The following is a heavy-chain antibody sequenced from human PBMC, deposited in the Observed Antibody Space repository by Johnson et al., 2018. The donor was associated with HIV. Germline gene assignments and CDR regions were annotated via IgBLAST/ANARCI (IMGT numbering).Heavy chain of an antibody. V-gene: IGHV3-20*04. Sequence: VQLVESGGGVVRPGGSLRLSCAASGFTFDDYGMSWVRHAPGKGLEWVSGINWNGGSTYYADSVKGRFTISRDHSKNTLYLQMNSLRAEDTAVYYCARDYYGSGSYYNVWVAGAFDIWGQGTMVTVSS. CDR2: INWNGGST. J-gene: IGHJ3*02. D-gene: IGHD3-10*01. CDR3: ARDYYGSGSYYNVWVAGAFDI. CDR1: GFTFDDYG.